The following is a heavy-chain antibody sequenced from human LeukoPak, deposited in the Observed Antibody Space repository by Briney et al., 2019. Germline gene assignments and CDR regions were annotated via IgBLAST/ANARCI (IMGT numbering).Heavy chain of an antibody. D-gene: IGHD6-19*01. CDR1: GLTFSSYA. CDR2: ISGSGGST. Sequence: GGSLRLSCAASGLTFSSYAMSWVRQAPGKGLEWVSAISGSGGSTYYADSVKGRFTISRDNSKNTLYLQMNSLRAEDTAVYFCAKDYSDGWYDYWGQGTLVTVSS. CDR3: AKDYSDGWYDY. V-gene: IGHV3-23*01. J-gene: IGHJ4*02.